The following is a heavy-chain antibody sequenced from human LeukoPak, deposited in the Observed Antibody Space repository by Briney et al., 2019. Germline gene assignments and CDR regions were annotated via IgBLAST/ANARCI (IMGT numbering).Heavy chain of an antibody. V-gene: IGHV3-30-3*01. J-gene: IGHJ4*02. D-gene: IGHD1-7*01. CDR1: GFTFSSYA. Sequence: PGGSLRLSCAASGFTFSSYAMHWVRQAPGKGLEWVAVISYDGSNKYYADSVKGRFTISRDNSKNTLYLQMNSLRAEGTAVYYCARGPTGTTIYFDYWGQGTLVTVSS. CDR2: ISYDGSNK. CDR3: ARGPTGTTIYFDY.